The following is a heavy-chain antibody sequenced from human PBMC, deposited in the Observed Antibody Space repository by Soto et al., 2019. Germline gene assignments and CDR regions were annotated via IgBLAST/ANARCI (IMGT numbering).Heavy chain of an antibody. D-gene: IGHD3-22*01. V-gene: IGHV4-34*01. J-gene: IGHJ4*02. Sequence: SETLSLTCAVYGGSLSGYYWSWIRQPPGKVLESIGEINHSGSTNYNPSLKSRVTISVDTSNNQFSLKLSSVTAADTAVYYCVRLNYYDSSGYYSLDYWGQGTLVTVSS. CDR1: GGSLSGYY. CDR2: INHSGST. CDR3: VRLNYYDSSGYYSLDY.